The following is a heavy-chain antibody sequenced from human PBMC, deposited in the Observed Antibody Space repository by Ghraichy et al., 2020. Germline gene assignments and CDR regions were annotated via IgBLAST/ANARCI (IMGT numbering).Heavy chain of an antibody. J-gene: IGHJ6*02. CDR1: GYSFTNYG. Sequence: ASVKVSCRASGYSFTNYGITWVRQAPGQGLEWMGWINVYSGNTDYAQNLHDRVIMTTDTSTNTAYMELRSPRSDDTALYYCARMENCDNTGCPRAVRYGMDVWGQGTTVTVSS. D-gene: IGHD2-2*01. CDR2: INVYSGNT. V-gene: IGHV1-18*01. CDR3: ARMENCDNTGCPRAVRYGMDV.